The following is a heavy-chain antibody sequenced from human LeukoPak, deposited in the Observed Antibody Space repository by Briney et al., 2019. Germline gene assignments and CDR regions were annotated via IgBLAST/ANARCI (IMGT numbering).Heavy chain of an antibody. CDR3: ARGRPHYFDY. CDR1: GYSISSGYY. V-gene: IGHV4-38-2*02. J-gene: IGHJ4*02. Sequence: SSETLSLTCTVSGYSISSGYYWGWIRQPPGKGLEWIGRIYHSGSTYYNPSLKSRVTISVDTSKNQFSLKLSSVTAADTAVYYCARGRPHYFDYWGQGTLVTVSS. CDR2: IYHSGST.